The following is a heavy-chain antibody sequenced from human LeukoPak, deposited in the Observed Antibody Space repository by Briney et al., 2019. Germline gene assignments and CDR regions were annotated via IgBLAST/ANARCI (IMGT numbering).Heavy chain of an antibody. CDR2: INHSGST. Sequence: SETLSLTCAVYGGSFSGYYWSWIRQPPGKGLEWIGEINHSGSTNCNPSLKSRVTISVDTSKNQFSLKLSSVTAADTAVYYCARGGERVTAGTIGGGPRRYYYYYMDVWGKGTTVTVSS. D-gene: IGHD1-1*01. CDR3: ARGGERVTAGTIGGGPRRYYYYYMDV. CDR1: GGSFSGYY. J-gene: IGHJ6*03. V-gene: IGHV4-34*01.